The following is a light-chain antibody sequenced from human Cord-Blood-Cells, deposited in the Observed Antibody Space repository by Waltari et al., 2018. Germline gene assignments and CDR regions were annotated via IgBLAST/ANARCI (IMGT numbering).Light chain of an antibody. CDR3: SSYTSSSTPLYV. CDR2: DVI. J-gene: IGLJ1*01. V-gene: IGLV2-14*01. Sequence: QSALTQPASVSGSPGQSITISCTGTSSDVGGYNYVSWYQQDPGNAPKLMIYDVINPPTGFSNRFSVSKSGNTASLTISGLQAEDEADYYCSSYTSSSTPLYVFGTGTKVTVL. CDR1: SSDVGGYNY.